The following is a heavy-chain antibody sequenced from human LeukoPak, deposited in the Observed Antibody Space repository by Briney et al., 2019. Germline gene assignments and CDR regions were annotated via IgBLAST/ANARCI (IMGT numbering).Heavy chain of an antibody. CDR2: IIPIFGTA. CDR1: GYTFTGYY. Sequence: SVKVSCKASGYTFTGYYMHWVRQAPGQGLEWMGGIIPIFGTANYAQKFQGRVTITADESTSTAYMELSSLRSEDTAVYYCARFRDSSGFSDYWGQGTLVTVSS. D-gene: IGHD3-22*01. J-gene: IGHJ4*02. V-gene: IGHV1-69*13. CDR3: ARFRDSSGFSDY.